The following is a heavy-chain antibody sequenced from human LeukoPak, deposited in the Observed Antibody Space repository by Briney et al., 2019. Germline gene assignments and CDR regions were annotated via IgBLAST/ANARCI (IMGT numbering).Heavy chain of an antibody. CDR3: ARDLGPVDY. V-gene: IGHV3-48*01. D-gene: IGHD7-27*01. Sequence: GGSLRLSCAASGFTFSSYSMNWVRQAPGKGLEWVSYISSSSSTIYYADAVKGRFTISRDNAKDSLYLQMNSLRAEDTAVYYCARDLGPVDYWGQGTLVTVSS. CDR2: ISSSSSTI. CDR1: GFTFSSYS. J-gene: IGHJ4*02.